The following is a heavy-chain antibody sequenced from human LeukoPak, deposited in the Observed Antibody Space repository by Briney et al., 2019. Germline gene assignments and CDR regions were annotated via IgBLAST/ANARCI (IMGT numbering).Heavy chain of an antibody. CDR3: AKLLYYYDSSQPY. CDR1: GFTFASYT. Sequence: GGSLRLSCAASGFTFASYTMNWVRQAPGKGLVWVSHVNSDGSGTDYADSVKGRFTISRDNAKNTLYLQMNSLRAEDTAVYYCAKLLYYYDSSQPYWGQGTLVTVSS. V-gene: IGHV3-74*01. CDR2: VNSDGSGT. J-gene: IGHJ4*02. D-gene: IGHD3-22*01.